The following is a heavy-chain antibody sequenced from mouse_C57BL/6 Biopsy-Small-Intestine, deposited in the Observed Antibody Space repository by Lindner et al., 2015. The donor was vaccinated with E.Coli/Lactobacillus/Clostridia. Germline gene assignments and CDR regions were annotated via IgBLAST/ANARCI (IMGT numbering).Heavy chain of an antibody. CDR2: IDPENGDT. J-gene: IGHJ3*01. Sequence: VQLQESGAELVRPGASVKLSCTASGFNIKDDYMHWVKQRPEQGLEWIGWIDPENGDTEYASKFQGKATITADTSSNTAYLQLSSLTSGDTAVYYCTIPSYGSSYWFAYWGQGTLVTVSA. CDR1: GFNIKDDY. CDR3: TIPSYGSSYWFAY. V-gene: IGHV14-4*01. D-gene: IGHD1-1*01.